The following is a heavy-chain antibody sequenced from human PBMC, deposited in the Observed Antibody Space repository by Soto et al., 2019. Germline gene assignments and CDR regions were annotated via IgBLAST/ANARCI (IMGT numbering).Heavy chain of an antibody. CDR2: IYNTVTT. Sequence: QVQLQESGPGLVKPSETLSLICTVSAGSITSYYWSWIRQPPGKGLEWIGYIYNTVTTKYNPSLNSRVTISVDTSKNQLSLKVNSVTAADKAVDYCAGSGARGVIIDYWGQGTLVTVSS. V-gene: IGHV4-4*09. CDR1: AGSITSYY. J-gene: IGHJ4*02. CDR3: AGSGARGVIIDY. D-gene: IGHD3-10*01.